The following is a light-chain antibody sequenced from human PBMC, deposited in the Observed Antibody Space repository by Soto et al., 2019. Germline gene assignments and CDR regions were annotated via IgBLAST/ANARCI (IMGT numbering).Light chain of an antibody. CDR1: SSNIGAGYD. V-gene: IGLV1-40*01. Sequence: VLTQPPSVSGAPGQRVTISCTGSSSNIGAGYDVHWYQQLPGTAPKLLIYGNSNRPSGVPDRFSGSKSGTSASLAITGLQAEDEADYYCQSYDSSLSGLVFGTGTKVTVL. CDR3: QSYDSSLSGLV. J-gene: IGLJ1*01. CDR2: GNS.